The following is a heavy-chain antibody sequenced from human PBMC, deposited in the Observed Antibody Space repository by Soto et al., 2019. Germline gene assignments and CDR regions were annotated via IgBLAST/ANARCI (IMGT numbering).Heavy chain of an antibody. CDR3: ARDVGSGKYYKGVYCYYYMDV. J-gene: IGHJ6*03. V-gene: IGHV3-64*01. Sequence: EVQLVESGGGLVQPGDSLRLSCAASGFTIDGYGFHWVRQAAGKPLEYISAISSYGGDIYYANSVKGSFTISRDNSNSTMYIKMGSLRAEDMGVYYCARDVGSGKYYKGVYCYYYMDVWRKWTTVTVTS. CDR2: ISSYGGDI. CDR1: GFTIDGYG. D-gene: IGHD3-10*01.